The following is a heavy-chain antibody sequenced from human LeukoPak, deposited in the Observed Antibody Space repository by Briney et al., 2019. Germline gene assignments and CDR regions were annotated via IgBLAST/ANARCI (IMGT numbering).Heavy chain of an antibody. CDR3: ARGGDGDILTGLVFDY. CDR1: GYRCTSYG. Sequence: ASVKVSCKASGYRCTSYGISWVRQAPGQGLEWMGWFSAYNGNTNYAQKHQGRVTMTTDTSTSTAYMELRSLRSDDTAVYYCARGGDGDILTGLVFDYWGQGTLVTVSS. CDR2: FSAYNGNT. V-gene: IGHV1-18*01. J-gene: IGHJ4*02. D-gene: IGHD3-9*01.